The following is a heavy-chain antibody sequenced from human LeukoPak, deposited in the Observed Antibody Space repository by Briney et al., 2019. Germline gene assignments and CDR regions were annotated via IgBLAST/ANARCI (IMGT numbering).Heavy chain of an antibody. J-gene: IGHJ6*02. Sequence: SETLSLTCTVSGGSISSSSYYWGWIRQPPGKGLEWIGSIYYSGSTYYNPSLKSRVTISVDKSKNQFSLKLSSVTAADTAVYYCARLERSTAVYYYGMDVWGQGTTVTVSS. D-gene: IGHD1-1*01. CDR2: IYYSGST. CDR1: GGSISSSSYY. V-gene: IGHV4-39*01. CDR3: ARLERSTAVYYYGMDV.